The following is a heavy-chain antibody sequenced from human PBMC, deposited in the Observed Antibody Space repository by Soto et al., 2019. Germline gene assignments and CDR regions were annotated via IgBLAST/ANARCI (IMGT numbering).Heavy chain of an antibody. CDR2: IYHSGST. V-gene: IGHV4-30-2*01. J-gene: IGHJ4*02. Sequence: KPSETLSLTCAVSGGSISSGGYSWSWIRQPPGKGLEWIGYIYHSGSTYYNPSLKSRVTISVDRSKNQFSLKLSSVTAADTAVYYCARVKHADEFWGGWGLFDYWGQGTLVTVSS. CDR3: ARVKHADEFWGGWGLFDY. CDR1: GGSISSGGYS. D-gene: IGHD3-3*01.